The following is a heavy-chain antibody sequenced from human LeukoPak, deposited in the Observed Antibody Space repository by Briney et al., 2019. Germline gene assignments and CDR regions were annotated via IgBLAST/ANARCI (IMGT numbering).Heavy chain of an antibody. CDR3: ARESQGSSSWHNWFDP. J-gene: IGHJ5*02. V-gene: IGHV1-18*01. Sequence: ASVKVSCKASGYTFTSYGISWVRQAPGQGLEWMGWISAYNGNTNYAQKLQGRVTMTTDTSTSTAYMELRSLRSDDTAVYYCARESQGSSSWHNWFDPWGQGTLVTVSS. D-gene: IGHD6-13*01. CDR2: ISAYNGNT. CDR1: GYTFTSYG.